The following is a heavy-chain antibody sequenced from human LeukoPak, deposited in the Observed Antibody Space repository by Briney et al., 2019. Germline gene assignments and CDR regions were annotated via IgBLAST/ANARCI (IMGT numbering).Heavy chain of an antibody. CDR3: ARVDGSGWWEPFQH. V-gene: IGHV4-59*01. D-gene: IGHD6-19*01. CDR2: IYYNGST. J-gene: IGHJ1*01. Sequence: SETLSLTCTVSGGSISNYYWSWIRQPPGKGLEWIGYIYYNGSTNYNPSLKSRVTISVDTSKNQFSLKLSSVTAADTAVYYCARVDGSGWWEPFQHWGQGTLVTVSS. CDR1: GGSISNYY.